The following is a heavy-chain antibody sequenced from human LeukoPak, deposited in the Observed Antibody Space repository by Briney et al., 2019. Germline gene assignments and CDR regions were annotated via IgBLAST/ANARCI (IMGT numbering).Heavy chain of an antibody. V-gene: IGHV3-30-3*01. D-gene: IGHD6-13*01. CDR1: GFTFSSYA. Sequence: PGGSLRLSCAASGFTFSSYAMHWVRQAPGKGLEWVAVISYDGSNKYYADSVKGRFTISRDNSKNTLYLQMNSLRAEDTAVYYCARTQQQLVQGAAFDIWGQGTMVTVSS. J-gene: IGHJ3*02. CDR2: ISYDGSNK. CDR3: ARTQQQLVQGAAFDI.